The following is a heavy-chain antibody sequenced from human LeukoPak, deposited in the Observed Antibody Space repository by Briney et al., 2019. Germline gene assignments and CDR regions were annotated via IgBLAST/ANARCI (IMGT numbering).Heavy chain of an antibody. D-gene: IGHD3-3*01. J-gene: IGHJ3*02. CDR2: IWYDESNN. CDR3: VNDYVIFGVVIPEI. V-gene: IGHV3-33*06. CDR1: GLTFSIYC. Sequence: GGSLRPSSAAYGLTFSIYCTHCDRPAQGNGLEWVAAIWYDESNNYYADSMKGRFTISRDTCKNTPYLQMNCLRSETPSVNYCVNDYVIFGVVIPEIWGERKMGTVSS.